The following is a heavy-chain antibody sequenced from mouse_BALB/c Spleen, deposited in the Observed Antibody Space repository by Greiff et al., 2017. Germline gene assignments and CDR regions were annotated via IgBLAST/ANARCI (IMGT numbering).Heavy chain of an antibody. Sequence: VQLKQSGPELVKPGASVKLSCKASGYSFTGYNMNWVKPSNGKSLEWIGNIAPYYGGTSYNQKFKGKATLTVDKSSSTAYMQLNSLTSDDSAVYCCTRVDYDYDGYAMDYWGQGTSGTVSA. CDR3: TRVDYDYDGYAMDY. CDR1: GYSFTGYN. J-gene: IGHJ4*01. CDR2: IAPYYGGT. D-gene: IGHD2-4*01. V-gene: IGHV1S135*01.